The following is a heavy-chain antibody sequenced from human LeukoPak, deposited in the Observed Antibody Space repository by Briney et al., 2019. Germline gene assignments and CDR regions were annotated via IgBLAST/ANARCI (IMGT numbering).Heavy chain of an antibody. D-gene: IGHD6-13*01. J-gene: IGHJ5*02. Sequence: GGSLRLSCAASGFTFSSYAMSWVRQAPGKGLEWVSAISGSGGSTYYADSVKGRFTISRGNSKNTLYLQMNSLRAEDTAVYYCAKERGTGYSSSWYSWFDPWGQGTLVTVSS. CDR2: ISGSGGST. CDR3: AKERGTGYSSSWYSWFDP. CDR1: GFTFSSYA. V-gene: IGHV3-23*01.